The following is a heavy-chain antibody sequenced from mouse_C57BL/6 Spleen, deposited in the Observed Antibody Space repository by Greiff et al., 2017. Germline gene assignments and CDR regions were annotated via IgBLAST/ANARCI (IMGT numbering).Heavy chain of an antibody. J-gene: IGHJ2*01. V-gene: IGHV1-82*01. CDR2: IYPGDGDT. CDR1: GYAFSSSW. Sequence: QVQLQQSGPELVKPGASVKISCKASGYAFSSSWMNWVKQRPGKGLEWIGRIYPGDGDTNYNGKFKGKATLTADKSSSTAYMQLSSLTSEDSAVYFCARESNYYGSFDYWGQGTTLTVSS. D-gene: IGHD1-1*01. CDR3: ARESNYYGSFDY.